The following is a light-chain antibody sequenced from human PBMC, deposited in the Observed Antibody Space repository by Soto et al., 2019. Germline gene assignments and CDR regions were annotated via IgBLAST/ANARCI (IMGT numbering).Light chain of an antibody. Sequence: DIQMTQSPSSLSASVGDRVTITCRASQSISSYLNWYQQKPGKAPKLLIYAASSLQSGVTSRFSGSGSGTDFTLTISSLQPEDFATYYCQQSYSTLWTFGQGTQVEIK. V-gene: IGKV1-39*01. CDR1: QSISSY. CDR2: AAS. J-gene: IGKJ1*01. CDR3: QQSYSTLWT.